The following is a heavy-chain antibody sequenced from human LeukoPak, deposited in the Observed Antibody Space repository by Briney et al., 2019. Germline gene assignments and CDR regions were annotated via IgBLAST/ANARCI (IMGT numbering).Heavy chain of an antibody. J-gene: IGHJ3*01. CDR2: IIPILGIA. CDR1: EGTFSSYA. V-gene: IGHV1-69*04. Sequence: SVKVSCKASEGTFSSYAISWVRQAPGQGLEWMGRIIPILGIANYAQKFQGRVTITADKSTSTAYMELSSLRSEDTAVYYCARDYTSAEWLGFAFDVWGQGTMISVSS. D-gene: IGHD6-19*01. CDR3: ARDYTSAEWLGFAFDV.